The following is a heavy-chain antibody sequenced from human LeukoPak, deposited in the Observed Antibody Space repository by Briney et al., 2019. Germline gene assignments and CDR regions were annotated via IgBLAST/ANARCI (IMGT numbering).Heavy chain of an antibody. CDR2: MNPNSGNT. V-gene: IGHV1-8*03. Sequence: ASVKVSCKASGYTFTGYYMHWVRQATGQGLEWMGWMNPNSGNTGYAQKFQGRVTITRNTSISTAYMELSSLRSEDTAVYYCARVPSPYYYDTSGYYLGYWGQGTLVTVSS. CDR1: GYTFTGYY. CDR3: ARVPSPYYYDTSGYYLGY. D-gene: IGHD3-22*01. J-gene: IGHJ4*02.